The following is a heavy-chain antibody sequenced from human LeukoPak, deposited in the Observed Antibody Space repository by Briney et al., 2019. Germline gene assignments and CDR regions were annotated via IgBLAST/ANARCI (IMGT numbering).Heavy chain of an antibody. D-gene: IGHD6-19*01. Sequence: GESLKISCKGSGYSFTSYWIGWVRQMPGKGLEWMGIIYPGDSDTRYSPSFQGQVTISADKSISTAYLQWSSLKASDTAMYYCARDRGSGRLRQYYFDYWGQGTLVTVSS. CDR1: GYSFTSYW. CDR2: IYPGDSDT. J-gene: IGHJ4*02. V-gene: IGHV5-51*01. CDR3: ARDRGSGRLRQYYFDY.